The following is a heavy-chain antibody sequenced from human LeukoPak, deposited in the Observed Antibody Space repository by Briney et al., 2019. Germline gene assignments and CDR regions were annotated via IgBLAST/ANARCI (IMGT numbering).Heavy chain of an antibody. D-gene: IGHD4-11*01. J-gene: IGHJ4*02. CDR2: IDKHGSGK. CDR1: GFTFSISW. V-gene: IGHV3-7*01. CDR3: AREHDYSNLFDY. Sequence: PGGSLRLSCVASGFTFSISWVTWVRQAPGKGLEWVANIDKHGSGKYYVDSVKGRFAISRDYASNSVFLQMNSLRAEDTAVYYCAREHDYSNLFDYWGQGTLVTVSS.